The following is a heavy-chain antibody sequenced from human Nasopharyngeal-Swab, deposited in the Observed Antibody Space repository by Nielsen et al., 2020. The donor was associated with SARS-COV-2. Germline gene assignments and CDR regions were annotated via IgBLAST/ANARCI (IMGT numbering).Heavy chain of an antibody. CDR3: AAGRYYDFWSGYSDY. V-gene: IGHV3-48*04. J-gene: IGHJ4*02. D-gene: IGHD3-3*01. CDR1: GFTFSSYS. CDR2: ISSSSSTI. Sequence: GESLKISCAASGFTFSSYSMNWVRQAPGKGLEWVSHISSSSSTIYYADSVKGRFTISRDNAKNSLYLQMNSLRAEDTAVYYCAAGRYYDFWSGYSDYWGQGTLVTVSS.